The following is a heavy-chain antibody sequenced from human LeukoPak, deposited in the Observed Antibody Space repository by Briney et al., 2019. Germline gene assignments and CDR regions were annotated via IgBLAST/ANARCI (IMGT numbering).Heavy chain of an antibody. J-gene: IGHJ4*02. Sequence: GGSLRLSCAASGFTFSNGWMSWVRQAPGRGLEWVGRIKSKSDGGTADYAAPVKGRFIISRDDSINTLYLEMSSLKTEDTAVYYCSTDHYCTSNSCIFDHWGQGTLVTVSS. D-gene: IGHD2-2*01. V-gene: IGHV3-15*01. CDR2: IKSKSDGGTA. CDR3: STDHYCTSNSCIFDH. CDR1: GFTFSNGW.